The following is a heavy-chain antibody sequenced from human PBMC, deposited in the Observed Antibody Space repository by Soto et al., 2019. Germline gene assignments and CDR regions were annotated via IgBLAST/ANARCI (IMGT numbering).Heavy chain of an antibody. V-gene: IGHV1-69*01. J-gene: IGHJ5*02. CDR2: FTPIVGTA. D-gene: IGHD1-26*01. CDR1: GRPFSHYA. CDR3: ARVIVGATWSNWFDP. Sequence: SVKGSCKASGRPFSHYAISWVRPAPGQGLVWMGGFTPIVGTANYAQKFQGRGTITADESTSTAYMELSSLRSEDTAVYYCARVIVGATWSNWFDPWGQGTLVTVSS.